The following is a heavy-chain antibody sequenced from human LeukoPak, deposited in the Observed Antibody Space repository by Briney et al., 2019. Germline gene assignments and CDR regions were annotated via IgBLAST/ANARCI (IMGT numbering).Heavy chain of an antibody. V-gene: IGHV4-30-2*01. Sequence: PSETLSLTCTVSGGSISSGGYYWSWIRQPPGKGLEWIGYIYHSGSTYYNPSLKSRVTISVDRSKNQFSLKLSSVTAADTAVYYCARQIVGATTLDYWGQGTLVTVSS. CDR1: GGSISSGGYY. J-gene: IGHJ4*02. CDR2: IYHSGST. CDR3: ARQIVGATTLDY. D-gene: IGHD1-26*01.